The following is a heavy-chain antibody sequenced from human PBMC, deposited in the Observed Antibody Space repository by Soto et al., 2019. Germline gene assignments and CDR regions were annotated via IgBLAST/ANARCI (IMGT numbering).Heavy chain of an antibody. Sequence: SETLSLTCTVSGGSISSYYWSWIRQPAGKGLEWIGRIYTSGSTNYNPSLKSRVTMSVDTSKNQFSLKLSSVTAADTAVYYCAGGTSIAARGYYYYGMDVWGQGTTVTVSS. J-gene: IGHJ6*02. V-gene: IGHV4-4*07. CDR2: IYTSGST. D-gene: IGHD6-6*01. CDR3: AGGTSIAARGYYYYGMDV. CDR1: GGSISSYY.